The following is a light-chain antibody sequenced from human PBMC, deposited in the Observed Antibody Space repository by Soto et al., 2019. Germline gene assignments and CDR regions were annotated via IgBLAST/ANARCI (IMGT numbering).Light chain of an antibody. Sequence: EIVLTQSPGTLSLSPGERATLSCRASQSVSSSYLAWYQQKPGQAPRLLIYGASTRASGIPARFSGSGSGTEFTLTISSLRSEDFAVYYCQQYNNWPRITFGQGTRLEIK. CDR3: QQYNNWPRIT. V-gene: IGKV3-15*01. CDR2: GAS. J-gene: IGKJ5*01. CDR1: QSVSSSY.